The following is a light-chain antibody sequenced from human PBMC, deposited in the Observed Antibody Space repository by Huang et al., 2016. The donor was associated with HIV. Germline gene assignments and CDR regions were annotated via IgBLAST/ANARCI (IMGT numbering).Light chain of an antibody. CDR3: QQYSDSPFT. Sequence: IVLTQTPGTLSLSPGERATLSCRARQSVTNSYLAWYQQRPGQAPRLLIYGASSRATGVPDRFSGSGSGTDFTLTITRLEPEDFGVYYCQQYSDSPFTFGGGTKVEIK. CDR2: GAS. J-gene: IGKJ4*01. CDR1: QSVTNSY. V-gene: IGKV3-20*01.